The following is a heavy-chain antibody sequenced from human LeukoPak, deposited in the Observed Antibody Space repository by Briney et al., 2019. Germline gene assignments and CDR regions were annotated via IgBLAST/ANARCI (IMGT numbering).Heavy chain of an antibody. CDR2: IRYDGSNK. J-gene: IGHJ4*02. Sequence: PGGSLRLSCAASGFTFSSYGMHWVRQAPGKGLEWVAFIRYDGSNKYYADSVKGRFTTSRDNSKNTLYLQMNSLRAEDTAVYYCAKLDSELVDYWGQGTLVTVSS. D-gene: IGHD2-15*01. CDR3: AKLDSELVDY. V-gene: IGHV3-30*02. CDR1: GFTFSSYG.